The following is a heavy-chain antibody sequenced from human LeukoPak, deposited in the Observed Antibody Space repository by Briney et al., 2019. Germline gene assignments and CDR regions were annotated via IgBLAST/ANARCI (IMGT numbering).Heavy chain of an antibody. CDR2: IYYSGST. Sequence: SETLSLTCTVSGGSISSTNYFWGWIRQPPGMGLEWIGSIYYSGSTYYNPSLKSRVTISVDTSKNQFSLKLSSVAAADSAVYYCARGTRLSGAGDYWGQGTLVTVSS. D-gene: IGHD3-9*01. V-gene: IGHV4-39*01. CDR3: ARGTRLSGAGDY. CDR1: GGSISSTNYF. J-gene: IGHJ4*02.